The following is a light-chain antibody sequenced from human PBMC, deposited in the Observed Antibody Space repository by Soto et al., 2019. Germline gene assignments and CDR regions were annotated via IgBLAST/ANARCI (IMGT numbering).Light chain of an antibody. V-gene: IGLV1-40*01. CDR3: QSYDSSLSGFYV. Sequence: QSVLTQPPSVSGAPGQRVTISCTGSSSNIGSGYDVHWYQQLPGTAPKLLIYDNNNRPSGVPDRFSGSKSATSASLAITGLQAEDDADYYCQSYDSSLSGFYVFGTGAKLTVL. CDR1: SSNIGSGYD. J-gene: IGLJ1*01. CDR2: DNN.